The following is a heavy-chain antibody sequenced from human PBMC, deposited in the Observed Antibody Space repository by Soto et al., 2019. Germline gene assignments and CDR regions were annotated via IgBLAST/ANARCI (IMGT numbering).Heavy chain of an antibody. CDR1: GGSISSSSYY. D-gene: IGHD6-19*01. V-gene: IGHV4-39*01. J-gene: IGHJ4*02. CDR3: ARVVAGTGFAY. Sequence: SETLSLTCTVSGGSISSSSYYWGWIRQPPGKGLEWIGSIYYSGSTYYNPSLKSRVTISVDTSKNQFSLKLSSVTAADTAVYYCARVVAGTGFAYWGQGTLVTVSS. CDR2: IYYSGST.